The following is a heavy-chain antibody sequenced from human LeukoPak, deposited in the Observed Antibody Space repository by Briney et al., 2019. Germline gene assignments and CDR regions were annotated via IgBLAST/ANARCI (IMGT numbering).Heavy chain of an antibody. J-gene: IGHJ5*02. D-gene: IGHD3-10*01. Sequence: GGSLRLSCAASGFTFNLYWIHWVRQAPGKGLEWLSRISDDGTTTNYADSVKGRFTISRDNAKNTLYLQMNSLRVDDTAVYYCARDSRYYYGSGRYQPYWFDPWGQGTLVTVST. CDR2: ISDDGTTT. CDR3: ARDSRYYYGSGRYQPYWFDP. CDR1: GFTFNLYW. V-gene: IGHV3-74*01.